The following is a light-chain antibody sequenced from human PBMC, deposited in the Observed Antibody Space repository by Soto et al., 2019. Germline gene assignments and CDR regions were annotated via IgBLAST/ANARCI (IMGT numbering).Light chain of an antibody. CDR3: SSYTTSNPWV. J-gene: IGLJ7*01. Sequence: QSALTQPASVSGAPGQSITISCTGTSTDIGSYNYLSWYQHHPGKTPRLIIFEVSHRPSGISDRFSASKSANTASLTISGRLAEDEARYYCSSYTTSNPWVFGGGTQLTVL. CDR2: EVS. CDR1: STDIGSYNY. V-gene: IGLV2-14*01.